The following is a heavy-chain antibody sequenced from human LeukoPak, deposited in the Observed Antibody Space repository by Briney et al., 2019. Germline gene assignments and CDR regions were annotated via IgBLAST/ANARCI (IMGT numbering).Heavy chain of an antibody. CDR1: GGSISTYY. V-gene: IGHV4-59*08. J-gene: IGHJ4*02. CDR3: ARKGVSDLYYFDS. CDR2: IYYSGST. Sequence: SETLSLTCTVSGGSISTYYWSWIRQPPGKGLEWIGYIYYSGSTNYNSSLKSRVTISVDTSKNQISLKLRSVTAADTAVYYCARKGVSDLYYFDSWGQGTLVTVSS. D-gene: IGHD3-16*01.